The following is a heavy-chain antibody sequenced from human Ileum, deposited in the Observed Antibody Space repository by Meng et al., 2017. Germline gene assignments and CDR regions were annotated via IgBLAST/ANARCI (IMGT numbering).Heavy chain of an antibody. J-gene: IGHJ4*02. V-gene: IGHV3-7*01. CDR2: IKHDGSEK. CDR3: ARDCSGGSCYHY. D-gene: IGHD2-15*01. Sequence: GESLKISCAASGFTFSSYWMSWVRQAPGKGLEWVANIKHDGSEKYYVHSVKGRVTISRDNAKNSLYMQMNSLRAEDTAVYYCARDCSGGSCYHYWGQGTLVTVSS. CDR1: GFTFSSYW.